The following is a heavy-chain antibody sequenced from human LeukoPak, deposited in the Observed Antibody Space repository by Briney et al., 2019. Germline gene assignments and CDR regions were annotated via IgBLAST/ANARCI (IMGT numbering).Heavy chain of an antibody. Sequence: SETLSLTCTVSGGSISSYYWSWIRQPAGKGLEWIGRIYTSGSTNYNPSLKSRVTISVDTSKNHFSLKLTSATAADTAMYYCVRDDLASAPAFDPWGQGTLVTVSS. CDR3: VRDDLASAPAFDP. V-gene: IGHV4-4*07. J-gene: IGHJ5*02. D-gene: IGHD6-6*01. CDR2: IYTSGST. CDR1: GGSISSYY.